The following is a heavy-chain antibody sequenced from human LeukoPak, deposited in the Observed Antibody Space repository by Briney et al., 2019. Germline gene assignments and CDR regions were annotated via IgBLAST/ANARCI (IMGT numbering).Heavy chain of an antibody. V-gene: IGHV3-7*01. CDR3: ARDDCSSISCYHNWFDP. J-gene: IGHJ5*02. CDR2: IKQDGSEK. Sequence: PGGSLRLSCAASGFTFSSYWMSWVRQAPGKWLEWVANIKQDGSEKYYVDSVKGRFTISRDNAKNALYLQMNSLRAEDTAVYYCARDDCSSISCYHNWFDPWGQGTLVTVSS. D-gene: IGHD2-2*01. CDR1: GFTFSSYW.